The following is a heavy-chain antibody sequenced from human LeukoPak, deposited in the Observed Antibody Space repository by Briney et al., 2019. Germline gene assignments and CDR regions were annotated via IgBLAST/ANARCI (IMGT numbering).Heavy chain of an antibody. J-gene: IGHJ6*03. CDR1: GFTFSSYW. CDR3: ARDAAYSSSTSPCYYYYYMDG. D-gene: IGHD2-2*01. Sequence: GGSLRLSCAASGFTFSSYWMSWVRQAPGKGLAWVANIKQDGSEKYYVDSVKGRFTISRDNAKNSLYLPMNSLRAEDTAVYYCARDAAYSSSTSPCYYYYYMDGWGKGTTVTVSS. V-gene: IGHV3-7*01. CDR2: IKQDGSEK.